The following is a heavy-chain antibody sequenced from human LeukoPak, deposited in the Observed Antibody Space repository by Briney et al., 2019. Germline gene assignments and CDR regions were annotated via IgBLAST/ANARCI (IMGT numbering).Heavy chain of an antibody. CDR3: AKPGYAGYSTTWYPIDY. Sequence: PGGSLRLSCAASGFIFNNYAMNWVRQAPGKGLEWVSSISASGDRRYYAASVKGRFTISRNNSRNTVYLQINSLRAEDTAIYHCAKPGYAGYSTTWYPIDYWGQGTQVTVSS. D-gene: IGHD6-13*01. J-gene: IGHJ4*02. V-gene: IGHV3-23*01. CDR1: GFIFNNYA. CDR2: ISASGDRR.